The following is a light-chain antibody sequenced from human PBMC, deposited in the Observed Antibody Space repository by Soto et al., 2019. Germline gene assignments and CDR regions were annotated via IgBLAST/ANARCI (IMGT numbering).Light chain of an antibody. CDR1: KLGDKY. V-gene: IGLV3-1*01. CDR3: QAWDSSTAVYV. J-gene: IGLJ1*01. CDR2: QDS. Sequence: SYDLTQPPSVSVSPGQTASITCSGAKLGDKYACWYQQKPGQSPVLVIYQDSKRPSGIPERFSGSNSGNTATLTISGTQAMDEADYYCQAWDSSTAVYVFGTGTKLTVL.